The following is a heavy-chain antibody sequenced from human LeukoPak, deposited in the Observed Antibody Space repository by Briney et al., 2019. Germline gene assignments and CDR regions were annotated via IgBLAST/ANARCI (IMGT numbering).Heavy chain of an antibody. CDR2: INTNTGNP. CDR3: ARVVPGTYFDY. D-gene: IGHD3-10*01. Sequence: ASVKVSCKASGYTFTSYAMNWVRQAPGQGLEWMGWINTNTGNPTYAQGFTGRFVFSLDTSVSTASLQINTLKAEDTAVYYCARVVPGTYFDYWGQGTLVTVSS. J-gene: IGHJ4*02. CDR1: GYTFTSYA. V-gene: IGHV7-4-1*02.